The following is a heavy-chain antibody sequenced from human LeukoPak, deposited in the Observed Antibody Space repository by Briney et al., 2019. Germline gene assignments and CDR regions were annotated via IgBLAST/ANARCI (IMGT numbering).Heavy chain of an antibody. CDR2: IIGSGGST. CDR3: AKENPYSSSWYVPGAFDI. Sequence: GGSRGLSFQASGFTFSTYAMTWVGRAPGKGPDGVPAIIGSGGSTYYADSVKGRFTISRDNSKNTLYLQMNSLRAEDTAVYYCAKENPYSSSWYVPGAFDIWGQGTMVTVSS. CDR1: GFTFSTYA. J-gene: IGHJ3*02. D-gene: IGHD6-13*01. V-gene: IGHV3-23*01.